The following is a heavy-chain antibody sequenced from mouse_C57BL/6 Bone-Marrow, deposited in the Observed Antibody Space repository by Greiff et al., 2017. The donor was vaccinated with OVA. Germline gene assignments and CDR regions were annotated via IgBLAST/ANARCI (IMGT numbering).Heavy chain of an antibody. CDR3: AFTTECAY. V-gene: IGHV1-55*01. CDR1: GYTFTSYW. CDR2: IYPGSGST. J-gene: IGHJ3*01. D-gene: IGHD1-1*01. Sequence: QVQLQQPGAELVKPGASVKMSCKASGYTFTSYWITLVKQRPGQGLEWIGDIYPGSGSTNYNEKFKGKARLTVDTSSSTAYMQLSSLTSEDAAVYYCAFTTECAYWGQGTLVTVSA.